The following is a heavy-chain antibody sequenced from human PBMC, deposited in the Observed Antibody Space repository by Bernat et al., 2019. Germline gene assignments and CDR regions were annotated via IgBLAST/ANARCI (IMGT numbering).Heavy chain of an antibody. D-gene: IGHD3-3*01. CDR3: ALYYDFWSGYYGRVDY. V-gene: IGHV4-39*01. J-gene: IGHJ4*02. CDR2: IYYSGST. CDR1: GGSISSSSYY. Sequence: QLQLQESGPGLVKPSETLSLTCTVSGGSISSSSYYWGWIRQPPGKGLECIGSIYYSGSTYYNPSLKSRVTISVDTSKNQFSLKLSSVTAADTAVYYCALYYDFWSGYYGRVDYWGQGTLVTVSS.